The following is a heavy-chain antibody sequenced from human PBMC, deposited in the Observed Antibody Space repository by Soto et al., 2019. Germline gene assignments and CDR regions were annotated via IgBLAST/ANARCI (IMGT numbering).Heavy chain of an antibody. Sequence: GKTACRASGYTVTELVIGGARQAPGQGLEWMGWISAYNSNTNYAQKFQGWVTMTRDTSISTAYMELSRLRSDDTAVYYCARDARGDAFEIRGQGTMVTGSS. J-gene: IGHJ3*02. D-gene: IGHD3-10*01. CDR3: ARDARGDAFEI. CDR2: ISAYNSNT. CDR1: GYTVTELV. V-gene: IGHV1-2*04.